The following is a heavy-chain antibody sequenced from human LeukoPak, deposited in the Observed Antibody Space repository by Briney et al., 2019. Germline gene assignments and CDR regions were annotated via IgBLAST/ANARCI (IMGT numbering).Heavy chain of an antibody. J-gene: IGHJ5*02. D-gene: IGHD6-13*01. CDR1: GFIFSNSW. CDR2: IKVDGSEK. V-gene: IGHV3-7*04. CDR3: ARAYSSPNWFDP. Sequence: GGSLRLSCAASGFIFSNSWMSWVRQAPGKGLEWVSNIKVDGSEKYYVDSVKGRFTISRDNAKNSLYLQMNSLRAEDTAVYYCARAYSSPNWFDPWGQGTLVTVSS.